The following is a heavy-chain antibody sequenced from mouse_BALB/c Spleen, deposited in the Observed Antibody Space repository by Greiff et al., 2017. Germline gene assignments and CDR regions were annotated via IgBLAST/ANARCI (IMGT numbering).Heavy chain of an antibody. CDR1: GYTFTNYW. J-gene: IGHJ2*01. D-gene: IGHD2-4*01. CDR3: ARESYDYDLYCFDY. V-gene: IGHV1-63*02. Sequence: VQLQESGAELVRPGTSVKISCKASGYTFTNYWLGWVKQRPGHGLEWIGDIYPGGGYTNYNEKFKGKATLTADTSSSTAYMQLSSLTSEDSAVYFCARESYDYDLYCFDYWGQGTTLTVSS. CDR2: IYPGGGYT.